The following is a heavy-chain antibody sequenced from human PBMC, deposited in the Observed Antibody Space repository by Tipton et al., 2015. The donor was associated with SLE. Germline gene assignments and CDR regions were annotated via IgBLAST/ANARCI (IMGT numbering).Heavy chain of an antibody. J-gene: IGHJ4*02. CDR3: ARQLRFFDY. Sequence: TLSLTCTVSGGSISSYYWSWIRQPPGKGLEWIGTIYYSGSTYYNPSLKSRVTISVDTSKNQFSLKLSSVTAADTAVYYCARQLRFFDYWGQGTLVTVSS. D-gene: IGHD5-12*01. V-gene: IGHV4-59*04. CDR2: IYYSGST. CDR1: GGSISSYY.